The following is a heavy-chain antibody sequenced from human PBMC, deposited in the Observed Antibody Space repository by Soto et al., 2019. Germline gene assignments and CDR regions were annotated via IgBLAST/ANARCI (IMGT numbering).Heavy chain of an antibody. CDR1: GFTFSNYG. D-gene: IGHD3-10*01. V-gene: IGHV3-33*01. CDR2: ILNDGSNR. Sequence: QVQLVESGGGVVQPGRSLRLSCAASGFTFSNYGMHWVRQAPGKGLEWVAVILNDGSNRYHADSVKDRFTISRDNSKNTLYLQMNSLRAEDTAGYYCARDDEYSGNGKGGWGQGNTVTVS. CDR3: ARDDEYSGNGKGG. J-gene: IGHJ6*02.